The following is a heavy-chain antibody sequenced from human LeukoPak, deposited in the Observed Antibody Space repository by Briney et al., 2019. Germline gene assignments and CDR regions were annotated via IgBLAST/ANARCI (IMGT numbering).Heavy chain of an antibody. J-gene: IGHJ4*02. D-gene: IGHD5-12*01. Sequence: PGGSLRLSCAVSGFTLSSCAMSWVRQAPGKGLEWVSTISESGDSTYYADCVKGRFTISRDNSKDTLYLQMNSLRVEDAAVYYCAKGQASATSSFDYWGQGTLVTVSS. V-gene: IGHV3-23*01. CDR3: AKGQASATSSFDY. CDR1: GFTLSSCA. CDR2: ISESGDST.